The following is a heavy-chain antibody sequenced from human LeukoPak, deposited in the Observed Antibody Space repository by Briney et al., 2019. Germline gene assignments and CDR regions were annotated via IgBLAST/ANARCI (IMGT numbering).Heavy chain of an antibody. CDR1: GFTFSNYG. CDR2: IRFDGSNE. Sequence: PGGSLRLSCAASGFTFSNYGMHWVRQAPGEGLEWVAFIRFDGSNEYYVDSVKGRLTISRDNSKNTLYLQMNSLRPEDTAVYYCAKDWSYQGYYYYMDVWGKGTTVTISS. V-gene: IGHV3-30*02. CDR3: AKDWSYQGYYYYMDV. D-gene: IGHD1-26*01. J-gene: IGHJ6*03.